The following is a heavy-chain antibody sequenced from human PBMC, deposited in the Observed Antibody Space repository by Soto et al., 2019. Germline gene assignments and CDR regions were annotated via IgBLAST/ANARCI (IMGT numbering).Heavy chain of an antibody. CDR2: IYYSGST. D-gene: IGHD5-12*01. Sequence: SETLSLTCTVSGGSISSSSYYWGWIRQHPGKGLEWIGYIYYSGSTYYNPSLKSRVTISVDTSKNQFSLKLSSVTAADTAVYYCARADVDIVASWAYYFDYWGQGTLVTVSS. CDR3: ARADVDIVASWAYYFDY. V-gene: IGHV4-31*03. CDR1: GGSISSSSYY. J-gene: IGHJ4*02.